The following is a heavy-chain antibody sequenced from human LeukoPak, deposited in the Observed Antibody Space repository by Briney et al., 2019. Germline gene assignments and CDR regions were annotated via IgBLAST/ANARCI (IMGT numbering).Heavy chain of an antibody. CDR2: IYYSGSS. V-gene: IGHV4-59*01. CDR1: GGSISSYS. D-gene: IGHD3-10*01. CDR3: ARDSISYYYGSRGFDP. Sequence: SETLSLTCTVSGGSISSYSWSWIRQPPGKGLEWIGDIYYSGSSTYNPALKSPITISLDTSKNQFSLKLSSVTAADTAVYYCARDSISYYYGSRGFDPWGQGTLVTVSS. J-gene: IGHJ5*02.